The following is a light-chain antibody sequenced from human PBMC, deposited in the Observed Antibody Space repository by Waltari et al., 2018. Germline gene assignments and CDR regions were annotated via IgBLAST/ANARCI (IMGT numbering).Light chain of an antibody. V-gene: IGKV3-20*01. CDR3: QHYVSLPAT. J-gene: IGKJ1*01. CDR2: GAS. CDR1: QSVTRS. Sequence: EIVLTQSPGTLSLSPGERATLSCRASQSVTRSLAWYQQKPGQAPRLLIYGASSRATGIPDRFSGGGSGTDFSLTIIRLEPEDFAMYYCQHYVSLPATFGQGTKVEIK.